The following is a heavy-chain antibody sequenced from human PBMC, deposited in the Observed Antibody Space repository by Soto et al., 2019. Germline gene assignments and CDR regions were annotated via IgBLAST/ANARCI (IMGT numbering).Heavy chain of an antibody. CDR3: ARDIITVIGGEIYYYFGMDV. Sequence: PSETLSLTCAVNGGSFREYYWSWLRQPPGKGLEWIGEINQSGTTHYNPSLKRRINISIDTSKNQFSLNLTSVTAADTATYYCARDIITVIGGEIYYYFGMDVWGQGTRVTVSS. CDR1: GGSFREYY. J-gene: IGHJ6*02. D-gene: IGHD3-10*01. V-gene: IGHV4-34*01. CDR2: INQSGTT.